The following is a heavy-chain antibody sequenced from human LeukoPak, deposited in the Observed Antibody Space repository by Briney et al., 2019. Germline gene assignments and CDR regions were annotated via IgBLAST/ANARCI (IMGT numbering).Heavy chain of an antibody. CDR1: GGSISSSNW. CDR3: VRERCGYSYSYYFDY. D-gene: IGHD5-18*01. J-gene: IGHJ4*02. V-gene: IGHV4-4*02. Sequence: SETLSLTCAVSGGSISSSNWWSWVRQPPGKGLERIGEIYHSGSTNYNPSLKSRVTISVDKSKNQFFLKLTSVTAADAAVYYCVRERCGYSYSYYFDYWGQGTLVTVSS. CDR2: IYHSGST.